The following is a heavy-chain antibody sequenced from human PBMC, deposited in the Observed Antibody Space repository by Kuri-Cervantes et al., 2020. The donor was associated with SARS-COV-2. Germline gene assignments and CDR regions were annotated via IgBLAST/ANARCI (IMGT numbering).Heavy chain of an antibody. CDR2: IRSKAYGGTT. Sequence: GGSLRLSCTASGFTFGDYAMSWVRQAPGKGLEWVGFIRSKAYGGTTEYAASVKGRFTISRDNSKNTLYLQMNSLRAEDTAVYYCAKDNSDSYGCNWFDPWGQGTLVTVSS. J-gene: IGHJ5*02. CDR1: GFTFGDYA. D-gene: IGHD5-18*01. CDR3: AKDNSDSYGCNWFDP. V-gene: IGHV3-49*04.